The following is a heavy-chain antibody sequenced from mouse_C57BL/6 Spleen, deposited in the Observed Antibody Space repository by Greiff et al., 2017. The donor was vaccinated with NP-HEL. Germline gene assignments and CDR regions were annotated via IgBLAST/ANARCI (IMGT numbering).Heavy chain of an antibody. CDR3: ARSGSKLGRGDYFDY. J-gene: IGHJ2*01. CDR2: IDPSDSYT. V-gene: IGHV1-69*01. Sequence: QVQLKQPGAELVMPGASVKLSCKASGYTFTSYWMHWVKQRPGQGLEWIGEIDPSDSYTNYNQKFKGKSTLTVDKSSSTAYMQLSSLTSEDSAVYYCARSGSKLGRGDYFDYWGQGTTLTVSS. CDR1: GYTFTSYW. D-gene: IGHD4-1*01.